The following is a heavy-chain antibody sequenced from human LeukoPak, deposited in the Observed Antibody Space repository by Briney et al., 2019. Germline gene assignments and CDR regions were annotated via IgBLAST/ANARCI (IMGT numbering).Heavy chain of an antibody. Sequence: SETLSLTCTVSGGSISSYYWSWIRQPPGKGLEWIGYIYYSGSTNYNPSLKSRVTISVDTSKNQFSLKLSSVTAADTAVYYCASSSSVYYYDSSGYYADYWGQGTLVTVSS. V-gene: IGHV4-59*08. CDR2: IYYSGST. CDR3: ASSSSVYYYDSSGYYADY. D-gene: IGHD3-22*01. CDR1: GGSISSYY. J-gene: IGHJ4*02.